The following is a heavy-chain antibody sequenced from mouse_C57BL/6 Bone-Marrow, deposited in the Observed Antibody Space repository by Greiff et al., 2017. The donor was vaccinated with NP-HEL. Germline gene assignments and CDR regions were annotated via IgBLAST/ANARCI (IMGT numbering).Heavy chain of an antibody. Sequence: VQLQQSGPELVKPGASVKISCKASGYSFTGYYMNWVKQSPEKSLEWIGEINPSTGGTTYNQKFKAKATLTVDKSSSTAYMQLKSLTSEDSAVYYCARHWDYDGRGYFDVWGTGTTVTVSS. V-gene: IGHV1-42*01. D-gene: IGHD2-4*01. J-gene: IGHJ1*03. CDR3: ARHWDYDGRGYFDV. CDR2: INPSTGGT. CDR1: GYSFTGYY.